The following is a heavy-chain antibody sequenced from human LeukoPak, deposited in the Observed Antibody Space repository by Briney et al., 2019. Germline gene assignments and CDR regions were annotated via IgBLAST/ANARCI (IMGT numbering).Heavy chain of an antibody. CDR1: GYTFTRYG. V-gene: IGHV1-18*01. CDR3: ARDRPTGSYYSSWFDP. D-gene: IGHD1-26*01. J-gene: IGHJ5*02. Sequence: GASVKVSRKASGYTFTRYGISWVRQAPGQGLECMGWISADNGSTNYAQKLHGRLTITTDTSTSTAYMEQRSLSPDATAVYYCARDRPTGSYYSSWFDPWRQGTLLTVSS. CDR2: ISADNGST.